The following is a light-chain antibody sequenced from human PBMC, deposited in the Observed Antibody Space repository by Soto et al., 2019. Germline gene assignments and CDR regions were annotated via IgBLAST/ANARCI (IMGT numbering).Light chain of an antibody. CDR3: RSYTGTNVI. V-gene: IGLV2-8*01. J-gene: IGLJ2*01. CDR1: LGDVGGQNL. CDR2: DVN. Sequence: QSALTQPPSASGSPGQSVTISCTGTLGDVGGQNLVSWYRQDPGKAPKLIIYDVNQRPSGVPDRFSGSKSGSTASLTVSGLQAEDEANYYCRSYTGTNVIFGGGTKVTVL.